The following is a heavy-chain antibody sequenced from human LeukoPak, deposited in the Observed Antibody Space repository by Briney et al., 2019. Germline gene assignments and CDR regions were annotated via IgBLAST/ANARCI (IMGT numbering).Heavy chain of an antibody. V-gene: IGHV3-7*03. D-gene: IGHD1-26*01. Sequence: QAGGSLRLSCAASGFTFSSYWMSWVRQAPGKGLEWVANIKQDGSEKYYVDSVKGRFTLSRDYPKNTLYLQMNSLRAEDTAVYFCAKYSGSYYYPPNWDSWGQGTLVTVSS. CDR3: AKYSGSYYYPPNWDS. CDR1: GFTFSSYW. CDR2: IKQDGSEK. J-gene: IGHJ4*02.